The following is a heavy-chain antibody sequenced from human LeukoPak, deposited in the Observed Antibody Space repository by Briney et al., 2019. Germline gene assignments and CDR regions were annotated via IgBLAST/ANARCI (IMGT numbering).Heavy chain of an antibody. CDR2: IRYDGSNK. CDR3: VAAGTFDY. V-gene: IGHV3-30*02. Sequence: GGSLRLSCAASGFTFSSYGMHWVRQAPGKGLEWVAFIRYDGSNKYYADSVKGRFTISRDNARNTLYLQMNSLRVEDTAVYYCVAAGTFDYWGQGTLVAVSS. J-gene: IGHJ4*02. D-gene: IGHD6-13*01. CDR1: GFTFSSYG.